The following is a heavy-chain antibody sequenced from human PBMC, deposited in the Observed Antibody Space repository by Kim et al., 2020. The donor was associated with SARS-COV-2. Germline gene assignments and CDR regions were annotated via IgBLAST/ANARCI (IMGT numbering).Heavy chain of an antibody. D-gene: IGHD3-10*01. CDR3: ARAGQPFGGSGSYYKTGNWFDP. CDR2: INAGNGNT. CDR1: GYTFTSYA. V-gene: IGHV1-3*01. J-gene: IGHJ5*02. Sequence: ASVKVSCKASGYTFTSYAMHWVRQAPGQRLEWMGWINAGNGNTKYSQKFQGRVTITRDTSASTAYMELSSLRSEDTAVYYCARAGQPFGGSGSYYKTGNWFDPWGQGTLVTVSS.